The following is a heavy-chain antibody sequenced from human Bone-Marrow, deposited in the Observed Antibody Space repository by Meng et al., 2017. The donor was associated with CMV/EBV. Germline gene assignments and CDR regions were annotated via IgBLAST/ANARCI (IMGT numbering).Heavy chain of an antibody. CDR2: ISYDGSNK. CDR1: GFTFSSYE. D-gene: IGHD2-8*01. CDR3: ARDLGYCSNGVCRLDWYFDL. V-gene: IGHV3-30*04. J-gene: IGHJ2*01. Sequence: GESLKISCAASGFTFSSYEMNWVRQAPGKGLEWVAVISYDGSNKYYADSVKGRFTISRDNSRNTLYLQMNSLRTEDTAVYYCARDLGYCSNGVCRLDWYFDLWRRGTLVTVSS.